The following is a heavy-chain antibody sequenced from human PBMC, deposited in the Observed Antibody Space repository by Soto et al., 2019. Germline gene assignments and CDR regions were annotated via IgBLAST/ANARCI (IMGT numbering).Heavy chain of an antibody. D-gene: IGHD3-16*01. J-gene: IGHJ3*02. Sequence: GGSLRLSCAASEFSFSTYWMSWVRQAPGKGLEWVANIKEDGDKKYYVDSVEGRFTISRDNAENSLYLQINSLRAEDTAVYYCARTKGAVAFDIWGQGTMVTVSS. V-gene: IGHV3-7*01. CDR1: EFSFSTYW. CDR3: ARTKGAVAFDI. CDR2: IKEDGDKK.